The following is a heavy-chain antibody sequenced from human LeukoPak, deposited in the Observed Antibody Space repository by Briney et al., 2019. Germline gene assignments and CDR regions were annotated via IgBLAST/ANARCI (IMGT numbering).Heavy chain of an antibody. J-gene: IGHJ6*03. CDR2: IIPIFGTS. CDR3: ARDQEYSNYDLAPNYYYYYYMDV. CDR1: GGTFISYA. V-gene: IGHV1-69*06. Sequence: SVTVSFKASGGTFISYAISWVRQAPGQGLEWMGGIIPIFGTSNYAQKFQGRVTITGDKSTSTAYMELSSLRSEDTAVYYCARDQEYSNYDLAPNYYYYYYMDVWDKGTTVTVSS. D-gene: IGHD4-11*01.